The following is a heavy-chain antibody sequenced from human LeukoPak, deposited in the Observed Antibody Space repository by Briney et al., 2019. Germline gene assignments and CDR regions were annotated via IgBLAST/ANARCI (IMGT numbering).Heavy chain of an antibody. D-gene: IGHD2-2*01. J-gene: IGHJ4*02. CDR2: INVGNGNT. V-gene: IGHV1-3*01. Sequence: ASVKVSCKASGYIFINYAVHWVRQAPGQRHEWMGWINVGNGNTECSQKFQGRITITRDTSANTAYMELISLRSEDTAVYFCARVYCSSTSCRYYFDYWGQGTLVTVSS. CDR3: ARVYCSSTSCRYYFDY. CDR1: GYIFINYA.